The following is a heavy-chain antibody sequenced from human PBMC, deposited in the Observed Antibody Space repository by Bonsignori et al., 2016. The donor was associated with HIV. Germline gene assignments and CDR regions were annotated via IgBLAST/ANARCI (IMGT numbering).Heavy chain of an antibody. CDR3: ARHRPELEPQAYYYYYYMDV. D-gene: IGHD1-1*01. Sequence: GESLKISCKGSGYSFTSYWIGWVRQMPGKGLEWMGIIYPGDSDTRYSPSFQGQVTISADKSISTAYLQWSSLKASDTAMYYCARHRPELEPQAYYYYYYMDVWGKGTTVTVSS. CDR1: GYSFTSYW. CDR2: IYPGDSDT. J-gene: IGHJ6*03. V-gene: IGHV5-51*01.